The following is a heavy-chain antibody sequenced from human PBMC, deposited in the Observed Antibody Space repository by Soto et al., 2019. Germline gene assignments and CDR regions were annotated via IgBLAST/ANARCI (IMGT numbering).Heavy chain of an antibody. J-gene: IGHJ4*02. D-gene: IGHD1-26*01. CDR3: AKRRGGTYSVVL. CDR1: EITFSAYA. V-gene: IGHV3-23*01. CDR2: ISANTLGT. Sequence: GGSLRLSCAASEITFSAYAMGWVRQTPGKGLEWVSVISANTLGTYYADSVKGRFTVSRDNSNNILYLQMNFLRAEDTALYYCAKRRGGTYSVVLWGKGTLVTGSS.